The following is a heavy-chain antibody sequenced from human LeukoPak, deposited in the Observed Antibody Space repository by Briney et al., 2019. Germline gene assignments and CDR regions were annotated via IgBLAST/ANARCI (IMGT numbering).Heavy chain of an antibody. CDR1: GFTFSSYA. CDR2: ISGSGGST. D-gene: IGHD2-2*01. Sequence: GGSLRLSCAASGFTFSSYAMSWVRQAPGKGRECGSDISGSGGSTYYADSVKGRFTISRDNSKNTLYLQMNSLRAEDTAVYYCAKHQLLTLTYYFDYWGQGTLVTVSS. J-gene: IGHJ4*02. CDR3: AKHQLLTLTYYFDY. V-gene: IGHV3-23*01.